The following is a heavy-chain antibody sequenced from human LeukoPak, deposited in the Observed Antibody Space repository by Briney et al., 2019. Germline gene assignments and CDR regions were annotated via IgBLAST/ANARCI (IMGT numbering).Heavy chain of an antibody. Sequence: GGSLRLSCAASGLTFSSHWMHWVRQAPGKGLVWVSRINSDGSSTSYADSVKGRFTISRDNAKNTLYLQMNSLRAEDTAVYYCAREFYYDSSGYSDFDYWGQGTLVTVSS. CDR2: INSDGSST. J-gene: IGHJ4*02. D-gene: IGHD3-22*01. CDR1: GLTFSSHW. CDR3: AREFYYDSSGYSDFDY. V-gene: IGHV3-74*01.